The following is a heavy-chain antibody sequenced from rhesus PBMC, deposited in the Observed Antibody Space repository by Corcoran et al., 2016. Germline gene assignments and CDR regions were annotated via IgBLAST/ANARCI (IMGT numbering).Heavy chain of an antibody. CDR3: ARDLGGSYAFDY. V-gene: IGHV4-65*01. CDR2: ISGSSCST. Sequence: QVQLQESGPGLVKPSETLSLTCAVSGGSVSSSNWWSWIRQPPGKGLEWLGYISGSSCSTYYNPSLKSRVTISTDTSKNQFSLKLSAVTAADTAVYYCARDLGGSYAFDYWGQGVLVTVSS. J-gene: IGHJ4*01. D-gene: IGHD1-44*02. CDR1: GGSVSSSNW.